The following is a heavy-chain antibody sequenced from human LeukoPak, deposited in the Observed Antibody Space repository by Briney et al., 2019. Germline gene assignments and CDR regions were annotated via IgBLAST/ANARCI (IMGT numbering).Heavy chain of an antibody. V-gene: IGHV3-9*01. CDR1: GFTFDDYA. D-gene: IGHD3-22*01. CDR3: AKALYYYDSSGYALDY. Sequence: GGSLRLSCAASGFTFDDYAMHWVRQAPGKGLEWVSGISWNSGSIGYADSVKGRFTISRDNAKNSLYLQMNSLRAEDTALYYCAKALYYYDSSGYALDYWGQGTLVTVSS. CDR2: ISWNSGSI. J-gene: IGHJ4*02.